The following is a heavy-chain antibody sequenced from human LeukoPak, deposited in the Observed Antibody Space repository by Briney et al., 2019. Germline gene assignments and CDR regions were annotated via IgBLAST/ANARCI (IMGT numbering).Heavy chain of an antibody. CDR2: IYYSGST. D-gene: IGHD3-22*01. J-gene: IGHJ4*02. Sequence: SETLSLTCSVSGVSITKYYWTWIRQPPGKGLEWIGYIYYSGSTNYNPSLKSRVTISVDTSKNQFSLKLSSVTAADTAVYYCARAIRGYYSYFDYWGQGTLVTVSS. CDR3: ARAIRGYYSYFDY. CDR1: GVSITKYY. V-gene: IGHV4-59*08.